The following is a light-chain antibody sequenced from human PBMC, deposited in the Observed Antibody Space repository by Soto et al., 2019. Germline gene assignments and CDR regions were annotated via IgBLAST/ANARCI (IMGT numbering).Light chain of an antibody. Sequence: DIQLTQSPSFLSASVGDRVTITCRASQGISSYLAWYQQKPGKAPKLLIYAASTLQSGVPSRFSGSGSGTEFTLTISSLQSEDFAVYYCQQYKSWPYTFGQGTKLEIK. CDR3: QQYKSWPYT. CDR2: AAS. CDR1: QGISSY. J-gene: IGKJ2*01. V-gene: IGKV1-9*01.